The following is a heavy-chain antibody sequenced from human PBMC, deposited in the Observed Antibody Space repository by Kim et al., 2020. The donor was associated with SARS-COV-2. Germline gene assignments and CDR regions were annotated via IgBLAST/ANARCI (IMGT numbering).Heavy chain of an antibody. V-gene: IGHV3-30*07. Sequence: GRFTNSRDNSKNTLYLQMNSLRADDTAVYYCARAPYSSSWFPYYYGMDVWGQGTTVTVS. D-gene: IGHD6-13*01. J-gene: IGHJ6*02. CDR3: ARAPYSSSWFPYYYGMDV.